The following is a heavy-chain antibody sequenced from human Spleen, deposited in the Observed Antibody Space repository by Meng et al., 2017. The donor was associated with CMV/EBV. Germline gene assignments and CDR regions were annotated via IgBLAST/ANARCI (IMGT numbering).Heavy chain of an antibody. Sequence: GSLRLSCAASGFTFSSYSMNWVRQAPGKGLEWVSYISSSSSTIHYADSLKGRFTIFRDNAKNSLYLQMNSLRAEDTAVYYCASGMYSGSYWGQGTLVTVSS. D-gene: IGHD1-26*01. V-gene: IGHV3-48*04. CDR3: ASGMYSGSY. J-gene: IGHJ4*02. CDR1: GFTFSSYS. CDR2: ISSSSSTI.